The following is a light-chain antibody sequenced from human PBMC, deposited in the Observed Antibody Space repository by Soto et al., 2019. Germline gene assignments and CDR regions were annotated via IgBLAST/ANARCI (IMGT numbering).Light chain of an antibody. CDR2: PAS. J-gene: IGKJ2*02. Sequence: DIQMTQSPSTLPASVGDRVTITCRASQSISTWLAWYQQKPGKAPKVLIYPASSLESGVPSRFRGSGSGTEFTLTISDLQPDDFATYYCQQYYSYSPCTFGQGTKLE. CDR3: QQYYSYSPCT. V-gene: IGKV1-5*03. CDR1: QSISTW.